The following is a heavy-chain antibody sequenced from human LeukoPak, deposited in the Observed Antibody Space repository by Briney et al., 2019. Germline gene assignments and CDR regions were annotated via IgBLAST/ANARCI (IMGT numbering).Heavy chain of an antibody. CDR2: IYYSGST. CDR3: ARVKAVAGGRSYYYYSMDV. V-gene: IGHV4-31*03. J-gene: IGHJ6*02. D-gene: IGHD6-19*01. Sequence: SQTLSLTCTVSGGSISSGGYYWSWIRQHPGKGLEWIGYIYYSGSTNYNPSLQSRVTISVDTSKNQFSLKLSSVTAADTAVYYCARVKAVAGGRSYYYYSMDVWGQGTTVTVSS. CDR1: GGSISSGGYY.